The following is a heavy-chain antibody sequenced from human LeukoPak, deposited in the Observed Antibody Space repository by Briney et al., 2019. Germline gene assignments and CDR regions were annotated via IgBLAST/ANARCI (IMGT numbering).Heavy chain of an antibody. CDR2: IWYDGGNK. J-gene: IGHJ4*02. CDR3: ARETH. Sequence: PGRSLRLSCAASGFTFSSFGMHWVRQAPGKGLEWVAVIWYDGGNKYYVDSVKGRFTISRDNSKNTQYLQMNSLRAEDTAVYYCARETHWGQGTLVTVSS. CDR1: GFTFSSFG. V-gene: IGHV3-33*01.